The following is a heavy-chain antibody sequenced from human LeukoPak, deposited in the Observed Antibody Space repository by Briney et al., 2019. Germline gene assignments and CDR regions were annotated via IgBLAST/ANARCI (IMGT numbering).Heavy chain of an antibody. CDR3: ARDHEWELLPYFQH. Sequence: ASVKVSCKASGYTFTSYAMNWVRQAPGQGLEWMGWINTNTGNPTYAQGFTGRFVFSLDTSVSTAYLQISSLKAEDTAVYHCARDHEWELLPYFQHWGQGTLVTVSS. CDR2: INTNTGNP. D-gene: IGHD1-26*01. J-gene: IGHJ1*01. CDR1: GYTFTSYA. V-gene: IGHV7-4-1*02.